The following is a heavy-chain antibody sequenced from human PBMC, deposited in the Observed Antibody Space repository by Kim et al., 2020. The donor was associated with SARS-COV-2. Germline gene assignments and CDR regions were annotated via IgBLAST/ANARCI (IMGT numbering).Heavy chain of an antibody. CDR3: ASAFNLPGY. Sequence: GGSLRLSCAGSGFIFNSYTINWVRQAQGKELEWVSSIRSGSSHMFYADAVKGRFIISRDDAKNSVFLQMNSLRAEDTAVYFCASAFNLPGYWGQGTLVTVSS. CDR1: GFIFNSYT. CDR2: IRSGSSHM. J-gene: IGHJ4*02. V-gene: IGHV3-21*06.